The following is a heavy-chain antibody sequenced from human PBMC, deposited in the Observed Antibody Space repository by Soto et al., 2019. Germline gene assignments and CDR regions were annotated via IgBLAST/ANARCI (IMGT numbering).Heavy chain of an antibody. Sequence: EVQLVESGGGLIQPGGSLRLSCAASGFTVSNNYMRWVRQAPGKGLEWVSLIYIGGNTHYADSVKGRFTISRDDSKNTLYLQMNSLRVEDTAVYYCARDPPGIAASGAGGWGQGTLVTVSS. CDR3: ARDPPGIAASGAGG. CDR2: IYIGGNT. J-gene: IGHJ4*02. D-gene: IGHD6-13*01. CDR1: GFTVSNNY. V-gene: IGHV3-53*01.